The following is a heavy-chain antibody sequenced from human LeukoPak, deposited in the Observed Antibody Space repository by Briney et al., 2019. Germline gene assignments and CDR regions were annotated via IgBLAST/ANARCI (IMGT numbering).Heavy chain of an antibody. D-gene: IGHD1-26*01. CDR1: GYTFTGYY. CDR2: INPNSVGT. V-gene: IGHV1-2*02. J-gene: IGHJ3*02. Sequence: ASVKVSCKASGYTFTGYYMHWGRQAPGQGLEWMGWINPNSVGTNYAQKFQGRVTMTRDTSISTAYMELSRLRSDDTAVYYCARRRGGSWPSGVPFDIWGQGTMVTVSS. CDR3: ARRRGGSWPSGVPFDI.